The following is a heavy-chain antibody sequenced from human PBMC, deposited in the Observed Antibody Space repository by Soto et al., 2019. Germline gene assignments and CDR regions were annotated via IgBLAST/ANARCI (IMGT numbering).Heavy chain of an antibody. CDR1: GFTFSSYG. CDR2: ISYDGSNK. J-gene: IGHJ4*02. V-gene: IGHV3-30*18. Sequence: QVQPVESGGGVVQPGRSLRLSCAASGFTFSSYGMHWVRQAPGKGLEWVAVISYDGSNKYYADSVKGRFTISRDNSKNTLYLQMNSLRAEDTAVYYCAKDLKAVTYYFDYWGQGTLVTVSS. CDR3: AKDLKAVTYYFDY. D-gene: IGHD6-19*01.